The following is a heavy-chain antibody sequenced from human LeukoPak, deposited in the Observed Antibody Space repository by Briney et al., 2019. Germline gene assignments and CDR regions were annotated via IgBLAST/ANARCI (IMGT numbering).Heavy chain of an antibody. D-gene: IGHD1-1*01. J-gene: IGHJ5*01. Sequence: GGSLRLSCAASGLTFSSYVMSWVRLAPGTGLEWVSTIGTTGTSTYYAASVKGRFTISRDNSKNALHLQMTGLRAEDTAVYYCATRGTTATNYLQSWGQGTLVTVSS. CDR3: ATRGTTATNYLQS. V-gene: IGHV3-23*01. CDR2: IGTTGTST. CDR1: GLTFSSYV.